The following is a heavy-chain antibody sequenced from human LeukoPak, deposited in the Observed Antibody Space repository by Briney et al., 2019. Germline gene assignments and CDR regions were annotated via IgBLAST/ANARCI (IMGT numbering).Heavy chain of an antibody. D-gene: IGHD3-10*01. V-gene: IGHV3-15*01. Sequence: GGSLRLSCAASGFTFSNAWMSWVRQAPGKGLEWVGRIKSKTDGGTTDYAAPVKGRFTISRDDSKNTLYLQMNSLKTEDTAVYYCTTVSYGSGSYYLDYWGQGTLVTVSS. CDR1: GFTFSNAW. CDR2: IKSKTDGGTT. J-gene: IGHJ4*02. CDR3: TTVSYGSGSYYLDY.